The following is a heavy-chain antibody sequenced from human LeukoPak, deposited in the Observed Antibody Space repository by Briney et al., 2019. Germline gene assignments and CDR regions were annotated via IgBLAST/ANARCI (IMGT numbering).Heavy chain of an antibody. V-gene: IGHV3-7*01. CDR1: GFAFSSYW. CDR2: IKQDGSEK. J-gene: IGHJ3*02. Sequence: GGSLRLSCEASGFAFSSYWMTWVRQAPGKGLEWVANIKQDGSEKYYVGSVKGRFTISRDNAKNSLYLQMNSLRAEDTAVYYCARDAEYYYDSSDAFDIWGQGTMVTVSS. CDR3: ARDAEYYYDSSDAFDI. D-gene: IGHD3-22*01.